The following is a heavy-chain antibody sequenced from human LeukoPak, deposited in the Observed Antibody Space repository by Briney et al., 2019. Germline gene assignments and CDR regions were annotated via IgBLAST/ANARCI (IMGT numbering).Heavy chain of an antibody. D-gene: IGHD5-24*01. Sequence: SETLSLTCAVSGGSISSYYWSWIRQPPGKGLEWIGYIYYSGSTNYNPALTSRVTISVDTSKNQFSLKLSSVTAADSAVYYCARFSLMATTFDYWGQGTLVTVSS. J-gene: IGHJ4*02. V-gene: IGHV4-59*01. CDR3: ARFSLMATTFDY. CDR2: IYYSGST. CDR1: GGSISSYY.